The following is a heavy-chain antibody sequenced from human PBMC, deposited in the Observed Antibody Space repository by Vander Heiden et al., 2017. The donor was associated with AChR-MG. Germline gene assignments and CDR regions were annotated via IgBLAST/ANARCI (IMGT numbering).Heavy chain of an antibody. J-gene: IGHJ4*02. D-gene: IGHD5-18*01. CDR2: IYWNDDK. Sequence: QITLKESGPTLVKPTQTLTLTCTFSGFSLSTSGVGVGWIRQPPGKALEWLALIYWNDDKRYSPSLKSRLTITKDTSKNQVVLTMTNMDPVDTATYYCAHRLAKYSYGLFFDYWGQGTLVTVSS. V-gene: IGHV2-5*01. CDR3: AHRLAKYSYGLFFDY. CDR1: GFSLSTSGVG.